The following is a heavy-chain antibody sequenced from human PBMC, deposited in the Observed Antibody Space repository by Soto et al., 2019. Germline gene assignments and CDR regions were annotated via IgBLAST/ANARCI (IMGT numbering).Heavy chain of an antibody. Sequence: GGSLRLSCAASGFTFSSYGMHWVRQAPGKGLEWVAVIWFDGSNKFYADSVKGRFTISRDNSKNTVSLQMNSLRDEDSAAYYCATKGHYWGQGTLVTVSS. J-gene: IGHJ4*02. CDR2: IWFDGSNK. CDR1: GFTFSSYG. V-gene: IGHV3-33*01. CDR3: ATKGHY.